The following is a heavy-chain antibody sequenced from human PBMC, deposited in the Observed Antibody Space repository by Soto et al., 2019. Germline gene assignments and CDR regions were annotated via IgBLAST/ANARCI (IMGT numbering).Heavy chain of an antibody. CDR2: MSPGGNSQ. CDR3: ASGAAFYYDTSRS. Sequence: GGSLRLSCAAPGFNFNIHALHWIRQAPGEGLEWVAVMSPGGNSQYYADSEKGRFTISRDTSKSTLYLQMTSLRPEDTAVYYCASGAAFYYDTSRSWGQGTLVTVSS. D-gene: IGHD3-22*01. J-gene: IGHJ5*02. CDR1: GFNFNIHA. V-gene: IGHV3-30-3*01.